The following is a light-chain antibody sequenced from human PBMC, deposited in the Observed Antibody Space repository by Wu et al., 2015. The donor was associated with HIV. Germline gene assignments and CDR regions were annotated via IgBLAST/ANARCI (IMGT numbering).Light chain of an antibody. V-gene: IGKV3-20*01. Sequence: EIVLTQSPGTLSLSPGERATLSCRASQSVSSSYLAWYQQKPGQAPRLLIYGASSRATGIPDRFSGSGSGTDFTLTISRLEPEDFAVYYCRQYGSSPPFGFGPGTKVDIK. CDR3: RQYGSSPPFG. J-gene: IGKJ3*01. CDR2: GAS. CDR1: QSVSSSY.